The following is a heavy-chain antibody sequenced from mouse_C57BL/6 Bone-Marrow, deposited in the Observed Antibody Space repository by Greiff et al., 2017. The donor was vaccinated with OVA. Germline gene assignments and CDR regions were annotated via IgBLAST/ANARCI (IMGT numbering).Heavy chain of an antibody. V-gene: IGHV1-64*01. CDR2: IHPNSGST. CDR1: GYTFTSYW. J-gene: IGHJ1*03. CDR3: ARRGVLPWYFDV. D-gene: IGHD2-14*01. Sequence: QVQLQQPGAELVKPGASVKLSCKASGYTFTSYWMHWVKQRPGQGLEWIGMIHPNSGSTNYNEKFKSKATLTVDKSSSTAYMQLSSLTSEDSAVYYCARRGVLPWYFDVWGTGTTVTVSS.